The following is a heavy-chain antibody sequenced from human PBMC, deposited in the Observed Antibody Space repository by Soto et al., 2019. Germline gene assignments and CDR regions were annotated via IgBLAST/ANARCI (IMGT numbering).Heavy chain of an antibody. D-gene: IGHD2-15*01. CDR3: AREGYCSGGSCYGIDY. J-gene: IGHJ4*02. Sequence: QVQLQQSGPGLVKPSQTLSLTCAISGDSVSSNSAAWNWIRQSPSRGLEWLGRTYYRSKWYNDYAVSVKRRITINPDTSKNQFALQLNSVTPEDTAVYYCAREGYCSGGSCYGIDYWGQGTLVTVSS. V-gene: IGHV6-1*01. CDR2: TYYRSKWYN. CDR1: GDSVSSNSAA.